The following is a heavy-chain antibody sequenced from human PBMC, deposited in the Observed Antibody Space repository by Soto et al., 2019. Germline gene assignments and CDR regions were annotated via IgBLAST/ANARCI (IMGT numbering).Heavy chain of an antibody. CDR3: ARHHTGIAAAGWTNNWFAP. CDR1: GGSISSSSYY. CDR2: IYYSGST. V-gene: IGHV4-39*01. D-gene: IGHD6-13*01. J-gene: IGHJ5*02. Sequence: QLQLQESGPGLVKPSETLSLTCTVSGGSISSSSYYWGWIRQPPGKGLEWIGSIYYSGSTYYNPSLKSRVTISVDTSKNQFSLKLSSVTAANTAVYYCARHHTGIAAAGWTNNWFAPWGQGTLVTVSS.